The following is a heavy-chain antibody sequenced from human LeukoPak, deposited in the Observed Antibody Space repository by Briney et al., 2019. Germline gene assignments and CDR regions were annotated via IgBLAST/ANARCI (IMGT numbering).Heavy chain of an antibody. J-gene: IGHJ5*02. CDR2: ISGSGGST. V-gene: IGHV3-23*01. Sequence: GGSLRLSCAASGFTFSSYAMSWVRQAPGKGLEWVSAISGSGGSTYYADSVKGRFTISRDNAKNTLYLQMNSLRAEDTAVYYCARDPGPTVGNRPSWFDPWGQGTLVTVSS. D-gene: IGHD4-23*01. CDR3: ARDPGPTVGNRPSWFDP. CDR1: GFTFSSYA.